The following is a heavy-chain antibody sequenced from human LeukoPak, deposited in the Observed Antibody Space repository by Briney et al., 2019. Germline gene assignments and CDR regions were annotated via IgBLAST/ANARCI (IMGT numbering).Heavy chain of an antibody. D-gene: IGHD1-26*01. CDR2: FGTRSTSI. CDR3: ARDVSVGASSDAFDI. V-gene: IGHV3-21*01. Sequence: GGSLRLSCTASGFTFSGYSMNWIRQAPGKGLEWVSSFGTRSTSIYHAGSVKGRFAISRDNSKNTLYLQMNSLRAEDTAVYYCARDVSVGASSDAFDIWGQGTMVTVSS. CDR1: GFTFSGYS. J-gene: IGHJ3*02.